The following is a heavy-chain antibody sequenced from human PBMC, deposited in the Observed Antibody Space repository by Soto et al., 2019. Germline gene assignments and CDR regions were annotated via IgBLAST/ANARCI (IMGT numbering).Heavy chain of an antibody. CDR3: ARDLDYDILTGYLVLNDY. J-gene: IGHJ4*02. CDR1: GYTFTSYG. D-gene: IGHD3-9*01. CDR2: ISAYNGNT. Sequence: ASVKVSCKASGYTFTSYGISCILQSAVQGLEWMGWISAYNGNTNYAQKLQGRVTMTTDTSTSTAYMELRSLRSDDTAVYYCARDLDYDILTGYLVLNDYWGQGTLVTVSS. V-gene: IGHV1-18*04.